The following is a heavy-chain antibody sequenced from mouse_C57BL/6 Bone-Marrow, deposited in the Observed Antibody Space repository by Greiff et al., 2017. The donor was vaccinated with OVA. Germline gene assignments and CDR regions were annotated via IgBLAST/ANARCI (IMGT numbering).Heavy chain of an antibody. CDR2: ISRGGGYI. D-gene: IGHD1-1*01. J-gene: IGHJ2*01. CDR3: TIDCLYYYGSSCEGYFDY. V-gene: IGHV5-9-1*02. Sequence: EVQLVESGEGLVKPGGSLKLSCAASGFTFSSYAMSWVRQTPEKRLEWVAYISRGGGYIYYADTVKGRFTITRDNASNTLYLQMRSLKSEDTAMYYCTIDCLYYYGSSCEGYFDYWGQGTTLTVSS. CDR1: GFTFSSYA.